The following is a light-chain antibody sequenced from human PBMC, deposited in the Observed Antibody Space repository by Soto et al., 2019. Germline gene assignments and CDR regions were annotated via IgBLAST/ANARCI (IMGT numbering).Light chain of an antibody. CDR1: QNINNY. V-gene: IGKV1-39*01. J-gene: IGKJ1*01. Sequence: DLQMTQSPSSLSASVGDRVTIACRASQNINNYLNWYQQKPGKAPKLLIYDASSLQSGVTARFSGSGSGTDFTLTISSLQPEDFATYYCQRRETFGQGTKVEIK. CDR2: DAS. CDR3: QRRET.